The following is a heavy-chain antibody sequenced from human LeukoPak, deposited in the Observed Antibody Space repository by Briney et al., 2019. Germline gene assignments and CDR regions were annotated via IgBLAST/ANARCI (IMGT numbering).Heavy chain of an antibody. CDR3: AKGERYCSGGSCYSLTLNY. D-gene: IGHD2-15*01. Sequence: PGGSLRLSCAASGFTFSSYGMHWVRQAPGKGLEWVAFIRYDGSNKYYADSVRGRFTISRDNSKNTLYLQMNSLRAEDTAVYYCAKGERYCSGGSCYSLTLNYWGQGTLVTVSS. CDR1: GFTFSSYG. J-gene: IGHJ4*02. CDR2: IRYDGSNK. V-gene: IGHV3-30*02.